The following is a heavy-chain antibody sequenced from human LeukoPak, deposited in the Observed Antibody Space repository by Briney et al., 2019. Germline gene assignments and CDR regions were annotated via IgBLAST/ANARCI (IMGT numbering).Heavy chain of an antibody. CDR3: ARDNYDSSGPYYFDY. Sequence: PSETLSLTCTVSGYSISSGYYWGWIRQPPGKGLEWVSYISSSGSTIYYADSVKGRFTISRDNARNSLYLQMNSLRAEDTAVYYCARDNYDSSGPYYFDYWGQGTLVTVSS. D-gene: IGHD3-22*01. CDR2: ISSSGSTI. J-gene: IGHJ4*02. CDR1: GYSISSGYY. V-gene: IGHV3-11*04.